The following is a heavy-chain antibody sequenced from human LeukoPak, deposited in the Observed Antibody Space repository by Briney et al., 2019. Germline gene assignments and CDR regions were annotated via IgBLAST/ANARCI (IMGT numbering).Heavy chain of an antibody. CDR2: IYSGGST. V-gene: IGHV3-53*01. D-gene: IGHD5-18*01. J-gene: IGHJ4*02. Sequence: PGGSLRLSCAASGFTVSSNYMSWVRQAPGKGLEWVSVIYSGGSTYYADSVKGRFTISRDNAKNSLYLQMNSLRAEDTAVYYCARDDLSAMVDYWGQGTLVTVSS. CDR3: ARDDLSAMVDY. CDR1: GFTVSSNY.